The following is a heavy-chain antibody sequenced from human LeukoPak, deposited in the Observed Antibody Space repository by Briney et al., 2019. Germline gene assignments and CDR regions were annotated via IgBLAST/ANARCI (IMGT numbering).Heavy chain of an antibody. J-gene: IGHJ6*02. Sequence: GRSLRLSCAASGFTFSSYGMHWVRQAPGKGLEWVAVISYDGSNKYYADSVKGRFTISRDNSKNTLYLQMSSLRAEDTAVYYCAKTYSSSSLYYYGMDVWGQGTTVTVSS. CDR2: ISYDGSNK. D-gene: IGHD6-13*01. CDR3: AKTYSSSSLYYYGMDV. CDR1: GFTFSSYG. V-gene: IGHV3-30*18.